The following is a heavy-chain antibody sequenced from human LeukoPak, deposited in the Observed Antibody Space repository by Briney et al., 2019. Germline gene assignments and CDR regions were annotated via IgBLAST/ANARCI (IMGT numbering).Heavy chain of an antibody. V-gene: IGHV4-59*11. CDR3: ARGCSDGICYTNAFDF. D-gene: IGHD2-8*01. CDR1: GGSIRSHF. Sequence: SETLSLTCTVSGGSIRSHFWSWIRQSPGRGLECIGYVYYSGSTNYNPSLKSRVTMSLDTSQNEFSLKLSSVTAADTAVYYCARGCSDGICYTNAFDFWGQGTLVIVSS. CDR2: VYYSGST. J-gene: IGHJ3*01.